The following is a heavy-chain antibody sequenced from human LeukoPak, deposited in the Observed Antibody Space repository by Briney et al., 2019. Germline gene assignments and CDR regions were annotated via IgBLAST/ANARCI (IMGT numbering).Heavy chain of an antibody. J-gene: IGHJ4*02. CDR2: IYYSGNT. CDR1: GGSISSYY. CDR3: ARVLGHSGYFDY. D-gene: IGHD5-12*01. V-gene: IGHV4-59*01. Sequence: PSETLSLTCTVSGGSISSYYWSWIRQPPGKGLEWIGYIYYSGNTDSNPSLKSRVTISVDTSKNQFSLELRSVTAADTAMYYCARVLGHSGYFDYWGQGTLVTVSS.